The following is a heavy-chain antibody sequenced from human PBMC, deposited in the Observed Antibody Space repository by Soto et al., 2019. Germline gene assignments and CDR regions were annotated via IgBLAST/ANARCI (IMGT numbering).Heavy chain of an antibody. CDR1: GGSISSSSYY. V-gene: IGHV4-39*01. J-gene: IGHJ6*02. CDR2: IYYSGST. CDR3: ARLHYDFWSGYPHYYYYYGMDV. Sequence: SETLSLTCTVSGGSISSSSYYWGWIRQPPGKGLEWIGSIYYSGSTYYNPSLKSRVTISVDTSKDQFSLKLSSVTAADTAVYYCARLHYDFWSGYPHYYYYYGMDVRGQGTTVTVSS. D-gene: IGHD3-3*01.